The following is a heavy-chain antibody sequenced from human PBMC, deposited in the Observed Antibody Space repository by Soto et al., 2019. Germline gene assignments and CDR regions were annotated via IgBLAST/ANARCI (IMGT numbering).Heavy chain of an antibody. CDR2: INHSGST. CDR1: GGSFSGYY. D-gene: IGHD3-10*01. Sequence: SETLSLTCAVYGGSFSGYYWSWIRQPPGKGLEWIGEINHSGSTNYNPSLKSRVTISVDTSKNQFSLKLSSVTAADTAVYYCARGYGSGSYYRFRWFDPWGQGTLVTVSS. V-gene: IGHV4-34*01. J-gene: IGHJ5*02. CDR3: ARGYGSGSYYRFRWFDP.